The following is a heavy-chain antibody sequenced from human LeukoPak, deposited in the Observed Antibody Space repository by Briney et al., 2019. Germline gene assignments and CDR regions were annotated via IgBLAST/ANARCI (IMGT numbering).Heavy chain of an antibody. J-gene: IGHJ6*02. CDR3: ARAYYYYGMDV. Sequence: GGSLRLSCAASGFTFSSYAMSWVRQAPGKGLEWVSAISGSGDSTYYGDSVKGRFTISRDNSKNTLYLQMNSLRAEDTAVYYCARAYYYYGMDVWGQGTTVTVSS. V-gene: IGHV3-23*01. CDR2: ISGSGDST. CDR1: GFTFSSYA.